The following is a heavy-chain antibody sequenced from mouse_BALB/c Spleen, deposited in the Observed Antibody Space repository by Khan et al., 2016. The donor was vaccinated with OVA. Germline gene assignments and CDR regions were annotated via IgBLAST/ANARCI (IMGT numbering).Heavy chain of an antibody. CDR2: IDPSKSET. D-gene: IGHD1-1*01. CDR1: GYTFTSFW. CDR3: ARGGYGSPFAY. V-gene: IGHV1S127*01. J-gene: IGHJ3*01. Sequence: QVRLQQSGPELVRPGASVKMSCKASGYTFTSFWIHWVKQRPGQGLEWIGMIDPSKSETRLNQKFKDKATLNVDKSSTTAYMQLSRLTSEGSAVYYCARGGYGSPFAYWGQGTLVTVSA.